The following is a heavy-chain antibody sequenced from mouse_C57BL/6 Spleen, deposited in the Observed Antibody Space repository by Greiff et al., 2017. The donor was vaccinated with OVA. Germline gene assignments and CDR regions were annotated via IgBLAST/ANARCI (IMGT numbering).Heavy chain of an antibody. D-gene: IGHD2-5*01. Sequence: VPLQQPGAELVKPGASVKMSCKASGYTFTSYWITWVKQSPGQGLEWIGDIYPGSGSTYYNEKFKSKATLTVDSSSSTAYMQLSSLTSEDSAVYYCARSDPSYYSNPNWYFDVWGTGTTGTVSS. J-gene: IGHJ1*03. CDR1: GYTFTSYW. CDR2: IYPGSGST. CDR3: ARSDPSYYSNPNWYFDV. V-gene: IGHV1-55*01.